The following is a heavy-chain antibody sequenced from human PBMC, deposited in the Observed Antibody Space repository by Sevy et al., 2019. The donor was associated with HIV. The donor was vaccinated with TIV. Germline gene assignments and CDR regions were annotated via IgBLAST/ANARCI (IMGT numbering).Heavy chain of an antibody. V-gene: IGHV4-34*01. J-gene: IGHJ5*02. CDR1: GGSFSGYY. Sequence: SETLSLTCAVYGGSFSGYYWSWIRQPPGKGLEWIGEINHSGSTNYNPSLKSRVTISVDTSKNQFSLKLSSVTAADTAVYYSARGRAAAGNWFDPWGQGTLVTVSS. D-gene: IGHD6-13*01. CDR3: ARGRAAAGNWFDP. CDR2: INHSGST.